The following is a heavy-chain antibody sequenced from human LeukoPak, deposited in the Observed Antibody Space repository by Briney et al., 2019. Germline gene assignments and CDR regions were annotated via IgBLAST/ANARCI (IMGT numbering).Heavy chain of an antibody. CDR1: GFTFSRNA. Sequence: PGGSLRPSCAPSGFTFSRNAMGWVRQAPGMGLEWVSAIASDERTHYADSVKGRFIISRDISKNTLYLQMSSLRAEDTAIYYCVKDLLLWCFDSWGQGILVTVSS. D-gene: IGHD2-15*01. CDR2: IASDERT. CDR3: VKDLLLWCFDS. J-gene: IGHJ4*02. V-gene: IGHV3-23*01.